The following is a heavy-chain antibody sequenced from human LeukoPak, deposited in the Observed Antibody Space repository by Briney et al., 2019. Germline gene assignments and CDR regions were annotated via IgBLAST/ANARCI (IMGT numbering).Heavy chain of an antibody. J-gene: IGHJ4*02. Sequence: GASVKVSCKVSGYTLTELSMHWVRQAPGKGLEWMGGFDPEDGETIYAQKFQGRVTMTEDTSTDTAYMELSSLRSEDTAVYYCASTTGYSSGHQGWYLDYWGQGTLVTVSS. CDR1: GYTLTELS. CDR2: FDPEDGET. V-gene: IGHV1-24*01. CDR3: ASTTGYSSGHQGWYLDY. D-gene: IGHD6-19*01.